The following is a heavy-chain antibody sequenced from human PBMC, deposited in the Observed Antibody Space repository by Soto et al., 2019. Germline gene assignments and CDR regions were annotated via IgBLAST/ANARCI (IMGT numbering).Heavy chain of an antibody. D-gene: IGHD2-21*02. CDR3: ARAAVVTAILSAFDI. J-gene: IGHJ3*02. V-gene: IGHV1-69*06. Sequence: XSVKVSCKASGDAFSSYAISWVRQAPGQGLEWMGGIIPIFGTANYAQKFQGRVTITADKSTSTAYMELSSLRSEDTAVYYCARAAVVTAILSAFDIWGQGTMVTV. CDR2: IIPIFGTA. CDR1: GDAFSSYA.